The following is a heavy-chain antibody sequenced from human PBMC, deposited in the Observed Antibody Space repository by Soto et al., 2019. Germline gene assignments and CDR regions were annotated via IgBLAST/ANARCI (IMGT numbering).Heavy chain of an antibody. V-gene: IGHV1-18*01. J-gene: IGHJ6*02. D-gene: IGHD1-26*01. CDR1: GYTFTSYG. CDR2: ISAYNGNT. CDR3: ARQGSWPYYYYGLDV. Sequence: ASVKVSCKASGYTFTSYGISWVRQAPGQGLEWMGWISAYNGNTNYAQKLQGRVTMTADTSTGTAYMELMSLKSDDTAVYYCARQGSWPYYYYGLDVWGQGTTVTV.